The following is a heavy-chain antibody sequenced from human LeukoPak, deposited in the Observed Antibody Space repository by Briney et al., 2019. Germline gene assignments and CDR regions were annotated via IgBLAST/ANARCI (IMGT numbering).Heavy chain of an antibody. Sequence: PGGSLRLSCAASGFTFSSYAMSWVRQAPGKGLEWVSAISGSGGSTYYADSVKGRFTISRDNSKNTLYLQMNSLRAEDTAVYYCAKLYGDYAPRYYYYGMDVWGQGTTVTVSS. CDR2: ISGSGGST. D-gene: IGHD4-17*01. J-gene: IGHJ6*02. CDR1: GFTFSSYA. V-gene: IGHV3-23*01. CDR3: AKLYGDYAPRYYYYGMDV.